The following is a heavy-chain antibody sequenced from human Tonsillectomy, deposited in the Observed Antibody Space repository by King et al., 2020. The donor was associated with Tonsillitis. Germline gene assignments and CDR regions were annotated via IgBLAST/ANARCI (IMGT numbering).Heavy chain of an antibody. V-gene: IGHV1-18*01. D-gene: IGHD2-15*01. CDR3: ARGGAVVVVVAATPRAFDI. Sequence: VQLVESGAEVKKPGASVKVSCKASGYTFTSYGISWVRQAPGQGLEWMGWISAYNGNTNYAQNLQGRVTMTTDTSTSTAYMELRSLRSDDTAVYYCARGGAVVVVVAATPRAFDIWGQGTMVTVSS. J-gene: IGHJ3*02. CDR2: ISAYNGNT. CDR1: GYTFTSYG.